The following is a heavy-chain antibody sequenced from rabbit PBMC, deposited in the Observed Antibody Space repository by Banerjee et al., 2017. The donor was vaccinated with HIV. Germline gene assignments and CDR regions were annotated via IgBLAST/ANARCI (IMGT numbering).Heavy chain of an antibody. CDR2: IYADNSGST. CDR1: GFSFSSGYY. Sequence: QSLEESGGDLVKPGASLTLTCTASGFSFSSGYYMCWVRQAPGKGLEWIACIYADNSGSTWYASWAKGRFTISKTSSTTVTLQMTSLTAADTATYFCARVQNGGGAGYNYDLWGPGTLVTVS. V-gene: IGHV1S40*01. D-gene: IGHD7-1*01. CDR3: ARVQNGGGAGYNYDL. J-gene: IGHJ2*01.